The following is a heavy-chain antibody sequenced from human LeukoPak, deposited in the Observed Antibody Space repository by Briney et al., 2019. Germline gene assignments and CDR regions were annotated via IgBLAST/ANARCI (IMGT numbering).Heavy chain of an antibody. CDR1: GFTVSSNY. J-gene: IGHJ4*02. CDR2: IYSGVST. V-gene: IGHV3-53*01. Sequence: GGSLRLSCAASGFTVSSNYMSWVRQAPGKGLEWVSVIYSGVSTYYADSVKGRFTISRDNSKNTLYLQMNSLRAEDTAVYYCARGGGGWYEALDYWGQGTLVTVSS. CDR3: ARGGGGWYEALDY. D-gene: IGHD6-19*01.